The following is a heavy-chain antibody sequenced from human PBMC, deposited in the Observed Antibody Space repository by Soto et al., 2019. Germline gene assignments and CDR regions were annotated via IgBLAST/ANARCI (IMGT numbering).Heavy chain of an antibody. CDR1: GGSISSYY. J-gene: IGHJ6*02. D-gene: IGHD3-10*01. CDR3: ARVNYSGTGLAYYYYGMDV. Sequence: PTETLSLTCTVSGGSISSYYWSWIRQPPGKGLEWIGYIYYSGSTNYNPSLKSRVTISVDTSKNQFSLKLSSVTAADTAVYYCARVNYSGTGLAYYYYGMDVWGQGTSAPVYS. V-gene: IGHV4-59*01. CDR2: IYYSGST.